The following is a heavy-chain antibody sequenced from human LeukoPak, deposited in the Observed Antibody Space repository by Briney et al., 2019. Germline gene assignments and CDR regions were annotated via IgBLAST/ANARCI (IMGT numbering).Heavy chain of an antibody. CDR3: AKDIFPLTGRDAFDI. CDR2: ISYDGSNK. D-gene: IGHD3-9*01. V-gene: IGHV3-30*18. Sequence: GRSLRLSCAASGFTFSSYGMHWVRQAPGKGLERVAVISYDGSNKYYADSVKGRFTISRDNSKNTLYLQMNSLRAEDTAVYYCAKDIFPLTGRDAFDIWGQGTMVTVSS. J-gene: IGHJ3*02. CDR1: GFTFSSYG.